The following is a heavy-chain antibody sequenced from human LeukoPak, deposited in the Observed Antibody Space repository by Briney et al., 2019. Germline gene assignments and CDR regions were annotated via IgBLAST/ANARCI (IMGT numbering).Heavy chain of an antibody. Sequence: GGSLRLSCAASGFTVNSNYMSWVRQAPGKGLEWVSIIYSGGTTYYADSVKGRFTISRDNSENTLYLQMNSLRAEDTAVYYCARDPFGAKGLFHSWGQGTLVTVSS. V-gene: IGHV3-53*01. J-gene: IGHJ4*02. CDR1: GFTVNSNY. D-gene: IGHD1-26*01. CDR3: ARDPFGAKGLFHS. CDR2: IYSGGTT.